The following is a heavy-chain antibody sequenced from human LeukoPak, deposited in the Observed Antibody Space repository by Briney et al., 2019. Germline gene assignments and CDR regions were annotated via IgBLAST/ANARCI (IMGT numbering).Heavy chain of an antibody. Sequence: GGSLRLSCAASGFTFSSYWMSWVRQAPGKGLEWVANIKQDGSEKYYADSVKGRFTISRDNAKNSLYLQMNSLRAEDTAVYYCARDSRLVGATGGKDYWGQGTLVTVSS. D-gene: IGHD1-26*01. CDR3: ARDSRLVGATGGKDY. V-gene: IGHV3-7*01. J-gene: IGHJ4*02. CDR2: IKQDGSEK. CDR1: GFTFSSYW.